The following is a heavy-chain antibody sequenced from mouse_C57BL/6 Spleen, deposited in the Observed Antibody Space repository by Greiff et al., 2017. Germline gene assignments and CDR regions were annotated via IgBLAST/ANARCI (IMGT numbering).Heavy chain of an antibody. V-gene: IGHV1-69*01. D-gene: IGHD2-4*01. Sequence: QVQLQQPGAELVMPGASVKLSCKASGYTFTSYWMHWVKQRPGQGLEWIGEIDPSDSYTNYNQKFKGNSTLTVDKSSSTAYMQLSSLTSEDSAVYYCARKGIYYDYEDAMDYWGQGTSVTVAS. CDR2: IDPSDSYT. J-gene: IGHJ4*01. CDR3: ARKGIYYDYEDAMDY. CDR1: GYTFTSYW.